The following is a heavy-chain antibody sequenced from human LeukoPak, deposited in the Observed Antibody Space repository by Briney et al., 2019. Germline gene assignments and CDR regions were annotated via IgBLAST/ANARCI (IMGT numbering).Heavy chain of an antibody. Sequence: SETLSLTCTVSGGSISSYYWSWIRQPPGKGLERIGYIYYGGNTNYNPSLKSRVSMSVDTSKKQISLKLSSVTAADTAVYYCAREALVGASNFDFWGQGALVTVSS. CDR3: AREALVGASNFDF. V-gene: IGHV4-59*01. CDR2: IYYGGNT. CDR1: GGSISSYY. J-gene: IGHJ4*02. D-gene: IGHD1-26*01.